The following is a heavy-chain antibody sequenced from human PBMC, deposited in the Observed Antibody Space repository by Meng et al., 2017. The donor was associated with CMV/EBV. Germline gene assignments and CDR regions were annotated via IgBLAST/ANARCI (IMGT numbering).Heavy chain of an antibody. J-gene: IGHJ6*02. V-gene: IGHV3-20*04. CDR2: INWNGGST. CDR1: GFTFSSYA. D-gene: IGHD3-10*01. Sequence: GESLKISCAASGFTFSSYAMSWVRQAPGKGLEWVSGINWNGGSTGYADSVKGRFTISRDNAKNSLYLQMNSLRAEDTALYYCARDRASGSFLYYYYGMDVWGQGTTVTVSS. CDR3: ARDRASGSFLYYYYGMDV.